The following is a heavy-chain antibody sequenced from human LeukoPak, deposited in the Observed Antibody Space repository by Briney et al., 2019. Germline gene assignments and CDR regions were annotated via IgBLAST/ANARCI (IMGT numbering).Heavy chain of an antibody. Sequence: GASVKVSCKASGGTFSSYAISWVRQAPGQGLEWMGWISAYNGNTNYAQKLQGRVTMTTDTSTSTAYMELRSLRSDDTAVYYCARDFPTIMITFGGVMGDYWGQGTLVTVSS. CDR1: GGTFSSYA. CDR3: ARDFPTIMITFGGVMGDY. CDR2: ISAYNGNT. J-gene: IGHJ4*02. V-gene: IGHV1-18*01. D-gene: IGHD3-16*01.